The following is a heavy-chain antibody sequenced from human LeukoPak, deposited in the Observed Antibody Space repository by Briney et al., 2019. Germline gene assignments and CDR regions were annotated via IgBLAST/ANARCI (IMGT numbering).Heavy chain of an antibody. CDR3: AASGYLNKKDY. CDR2: IIPIFGTA. J-gene: IGHJ4*02. V-gene: IGHV1-69*05. D-gene: IGHD5-12*01. Sequence: SVKVSCKASGGTFSSYAISWVRQAPGQGLEWMEGIIPIFGTANYAQKFQGRVTITTDESTSTAYMELSSLRSEDTAVYYCAASGYLNKKDYWGQGTLVTVSS. CDR1: GGTFSSYA.